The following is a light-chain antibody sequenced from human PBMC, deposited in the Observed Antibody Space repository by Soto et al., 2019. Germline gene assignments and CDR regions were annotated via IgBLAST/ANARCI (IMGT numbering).Light chain of an antibody. CDR1: ESVSRN. CDR3: QQYYDCLPLT. CDR2: GAS. V-gene: IGKV3-15*01. J-gene: IGKJ4*01. Sequence: EIIMTQSPATLSVSPGERATLSCRASESVSRNLAWYQQKPGQAPRLPIYGASTRANGIPLRFSGSGSGTELTLSISSLQSTDFAVYYCQQYYDCLPLTFGGGTKVDIK.